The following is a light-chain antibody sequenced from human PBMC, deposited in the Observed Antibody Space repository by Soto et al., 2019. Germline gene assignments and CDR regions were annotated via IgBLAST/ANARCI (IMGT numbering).Light chain of an antibody. Sequence: EIVLTQSPGTLSLSPGERATLSCRASQSVSNSYIAWYQQKPGQAPRLLIYGASSRATGIPDRVSGSGSGTDFTLTISGLEPEDFAVYCCQQYGSSPWTFGQGTKVEIK. CDR2: GAS. V-gene: IGKV3-20*01. J-gene: IGKJ1*01. CDR1: QSVSNSY. CDR3: QQYGSSPWT.